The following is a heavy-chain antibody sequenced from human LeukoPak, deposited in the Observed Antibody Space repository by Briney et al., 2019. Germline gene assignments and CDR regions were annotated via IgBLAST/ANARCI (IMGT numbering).Heavy chain of an antibody. CDR1: GGSFSGYY. D-gene: IGHD1-26*01. CDR2: INHSGST. Sequence: SETLSLTCAVYGGSFSGYYWSWIRQPPGKGLEWIGEINHSGSTNYNPSLKSRVTISVDTSKNQFSLELSSVTAADTAVYYCARELSPFDYWGQGTLVTVSS. J-gene: IGHJ4*02. V-gene: IGHV4-34*01. CDR3: ARELSPFDY.